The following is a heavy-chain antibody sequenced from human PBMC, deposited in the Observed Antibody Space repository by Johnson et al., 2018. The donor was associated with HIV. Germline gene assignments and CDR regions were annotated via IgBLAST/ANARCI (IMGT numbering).Heavy chain of an antibody. J-gene: IGHJ3*02. Sequence: VQLVESGGGVVQPGRSLRLSCAASGFTFSSYAMHWVRQAPGKGLEWVSLIYSGGNTYYADSVKGRFTISRDNSKNTLYLQMYSLRADDTAVYYCAKDLRVFDWFNAYDAFDIWGQGTMVTVSS. CDR2: IYSGGNT. CDR1: GFTFSSYA. V-gene: IGHV3-NL1*01. CDR3: AKDLRVFDWFNAYDAFDI. D-gene: IGHD3-9*01.